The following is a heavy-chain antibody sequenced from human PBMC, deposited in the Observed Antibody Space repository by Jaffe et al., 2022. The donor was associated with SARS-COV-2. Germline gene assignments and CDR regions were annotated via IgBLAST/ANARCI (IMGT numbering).Heavy chain of an antibody. J-gene: IGHJ4*02. V-gene: IGHV1-18*01. CDR1: GYTFTSYG. CDR3: ARDIYDFWSGHPAPPLDY. Sequence: QVQLVQSGAEVKKPGASVKVSCKASGYTFTSYGISWVRQAPGQGLEWMGWISAYNGNTNYAQKLQGRVTMTTDTSTSTAYMELRSLRSDDTAVYYCARDIYDFWSGHPAPPLDYWGQGTLVTVSS. D-gene: IGHD3-3*01. CDR2: ISAYNGNT.